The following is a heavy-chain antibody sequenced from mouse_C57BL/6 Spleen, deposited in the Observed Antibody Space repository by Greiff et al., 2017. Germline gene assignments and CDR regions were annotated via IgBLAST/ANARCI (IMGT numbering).Heavy chain of an antibody. CDR3: ARSVYYDYDYAMDY. D-gene: IGHD2-4*01. Sequence: QVQLKESGAELVKPGASVKLSCKASGYTFTSYWMHWVKQRPGRGLEWIGRIDPNSGGTKYTEKFKSKATLTVDKPSSTAYMQLSSLTSKDSAVYYCARSVYYDYDYAMDYWGQGTSVTVSS. J-gene: IGHJ4*01. CDR1: GYTFTSYW. CDR2: IDPNSGGT. V-gene: IGHV1-72*01.